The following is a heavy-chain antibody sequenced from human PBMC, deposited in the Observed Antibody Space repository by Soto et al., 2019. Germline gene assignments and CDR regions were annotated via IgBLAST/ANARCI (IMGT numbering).Heavy chain of an antibody. CDR2: INHSGST. V-gene: IGHV4-34*01. J-gene: IGHJ5*02. Sequence: SETLSLTCAVYGGSFSGYYWSWIRQPPGKGLEWIGEINHSGSTNYNPSLESRVTISVDTSKNQFSLKLSSVTAADTAVYYCARGGSRSGSGSYYKGYNWFDPWGQGTLVTVSS. CDR1: GGSFSGYY. CDR3: ARGGSRSGSGSYYKGYNWFDP. D-gene: IGHD3-10*01.